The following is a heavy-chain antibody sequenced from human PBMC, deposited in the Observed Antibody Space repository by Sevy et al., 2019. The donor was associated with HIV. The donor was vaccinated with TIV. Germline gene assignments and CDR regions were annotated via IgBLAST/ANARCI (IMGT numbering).Heavy chain of an antibody. V-gene: IGHV4-34*01. CDR1: GGSFSGYY. D-gene: IGHD6-13*01. Sequence: SETLSLTCAVYGGSFSGYYWSWIRQPPGKGLEWIGEINHSGSTNYNPSLKSRVTISVDTSKNQFSLKLSSVTAADTAVYHCARALVGWFDPWGQGTLVTVSS. CDR3: ARALVGWFDP. J-gene: IGHJ5*02. CDR2: INHSGST.